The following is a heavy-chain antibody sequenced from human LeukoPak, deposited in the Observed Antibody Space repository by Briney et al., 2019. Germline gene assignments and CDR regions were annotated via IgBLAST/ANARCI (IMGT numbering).Heavy chain of an antibody. Sequence: GGSLRLSCASSGFTFSSYAMSWVRHAPGKGLEWVSAISGSGGSTYYADSVKGRFTISRDNSKNTLYLQMNSLRAEDTAVYYCAKDRSGAPDWFDPWGQGTPVTVSS. V-gene: IGHV3-23*01. CDR3: AKDRSGAPDWFDP. CDR1: GFTFSSYA. J-gene: IGHJ5*02. CDR2: ISGSGGST. D-gene: IGHD1-26*01.